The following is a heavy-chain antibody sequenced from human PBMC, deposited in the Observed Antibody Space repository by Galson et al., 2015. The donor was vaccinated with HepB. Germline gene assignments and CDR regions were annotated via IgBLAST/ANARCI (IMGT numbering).Heavy chain of an antibody. D-gene: IGHD5-12*01. CDR1: GFTSSGSA. V-gene: IGHV3-73*01. CDR2: IRSKANSYAT. J-gene: IGHJ2*01. Sequence: SLRLSCAASGFTSSGSAMHWVRQASGKGLEWVGRIRSKANSYATAYAASVKGRFTISRDDSKNTAYLQMNSLKTEDTAVYYCTIKQVTTRRYFDLWGRGTLVTVSS. CDR3: TIKQVTTRRYFDL.